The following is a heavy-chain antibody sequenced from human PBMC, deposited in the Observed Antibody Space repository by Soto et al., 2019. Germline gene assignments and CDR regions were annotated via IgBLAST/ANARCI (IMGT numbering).Heavy chain of an antibody. J-gene: IGHJ6*02. CDR2: ISDSGGST. CDR1: GFTFSSYA. Sequence: GGSLRLSCAASGFTFSSYAMSWVRQAPGKGLEWVSTISDSGGSTYYADSVQGRFTISRDNSKNTLFLQMNSLRAEDTAVYYCAKEPLPAAIIYGMDVWGQGTTVTVSS. CDR3: AKEPLPAAIIYGMDV. V-gene: IGHV3-23*01. D-gene: IGHD2-2*01.